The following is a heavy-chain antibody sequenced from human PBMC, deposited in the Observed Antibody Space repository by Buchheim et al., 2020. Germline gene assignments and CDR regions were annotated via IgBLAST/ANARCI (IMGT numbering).Heavy chain of an antibody. J-gene: IGHJ5*02. V-gene: IGHV3-33*06. D-gene: IGHD2-15*01. CDR3: AKDACSGGGCYSWFDP. CDR2: IWYDGSNK. CDR1: GFTFSSYG. Sequence: QVQLVESGGGVVQPGRSLRLSCAASGFTFSSYGMHWVRQAPGKGLEWVAVIWYDGSNKYYADSVKGRFTISRDNSKNTLYLQMNSRGAEDTAVYYCAKDACSGGGCYSWFDPWGQGTL.